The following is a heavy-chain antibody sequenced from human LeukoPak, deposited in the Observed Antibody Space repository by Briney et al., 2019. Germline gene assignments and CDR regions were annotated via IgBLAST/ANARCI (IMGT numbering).Heavy chain of an antibody. CDR2: IYFSGST. CDR1: GASISSSNYF. D-gene: IGHD1-1*01. V-gene: IGHV4-39*07. J-gene: IGHJ6*03. Sequence: SETLSLTCTVSGASISSSNYFWGWIRQPPGKGLEWIGSIYFSGSTSYNPSLKSRVTLSVDTSMNHFSLKLTSVTAADTAVYFCARGRVSSSTWYSTYYYYFYMDVWGKGTTVTVSS. CDR3: ARGRVSSSTWYSTYYYYFYMDV.